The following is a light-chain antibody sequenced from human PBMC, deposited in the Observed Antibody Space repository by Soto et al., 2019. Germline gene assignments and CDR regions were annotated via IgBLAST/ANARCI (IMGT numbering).Light chain of an antibody. J-gene: IGLJ1*01. Sequence: QSALTQPPSASGSPGQSVTISCTGTSSDVGGYNYVSWYQQHPGKAPKLMIYEVSKRPSGVPDRVSGSKSGNTASLTVSGLQDEDEADYYCSSYAGSNNFVFGPGTKLTVL. CDR3: SSYAGSNNFV. CDR2: EVS. CDR1: SSDVGGYNY. V-gene: IGLV2-8*01.